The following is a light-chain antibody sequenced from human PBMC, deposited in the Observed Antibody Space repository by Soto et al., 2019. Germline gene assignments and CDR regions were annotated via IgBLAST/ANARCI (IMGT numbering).Light chain of an antibody. CDR3: CSYAGSSTRVV. Sequence: QSALTQPASVSGSPGQSITISCTGTSSDVGSYNLVSWYQQHPGKDPKLMIYEGSKRPSGVSNRFSGSKSGNTASLTISGLQAEDEADYYCCSYAGSSTRVVFGGGTKVTVL. CDR1: SSDVGSYNL. V-gene: IGLV2-23*01. CDR2: EGS. J-gene: IGLJ2*01.